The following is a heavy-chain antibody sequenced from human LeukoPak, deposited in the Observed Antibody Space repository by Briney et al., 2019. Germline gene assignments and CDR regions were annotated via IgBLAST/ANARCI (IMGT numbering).Heavy chain of an antibody. D-gene: IGHD6-13*01. CDR1: GFTFSSYS. CDR2: ISSSSSYI. CDR3: ARGIAAAGDDY. Sequence: GGSLRLSCAASGFTFSSYSMNWVRQAPGKGLEWVSSISSSSSYIYYADSVKGRFTISRDNAKNSLYLQMNSLRAADTAVYYCARGIAAAGDDYWGQGTLVTVSS. J-gene: IGHJ4*02. V-gene: IGHV3-21*01.